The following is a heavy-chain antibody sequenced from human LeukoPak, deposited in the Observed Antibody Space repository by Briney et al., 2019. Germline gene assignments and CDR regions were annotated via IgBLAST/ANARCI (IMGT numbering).Heavy chain of an antibody. CDR3: AKGGDPTVTTPIDY. D-gene: IGHD4-17*01. V-gene: IGHV3-30*18. CDR1: GFNFRGFG. J-gene: IGHJ4*03. CDR2: IYNGGNTK. Sequence: GGSLRLSCAASGFNFRGFGMHWVRQAPGKGPEWVAVIYNGGNTKYYGDSVKGRLTISRDNSKNTLYLQMDSLRPDDTAVYYCAKGGDPTVTTPIDYWGQGTTVTVSS.